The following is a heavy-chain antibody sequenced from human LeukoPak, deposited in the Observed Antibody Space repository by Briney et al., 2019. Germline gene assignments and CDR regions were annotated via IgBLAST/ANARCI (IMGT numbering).Heavy chain of an antibody. CDR3: ARENVEMATISY. D-gene: IGHD5-24*01. Sequence: ASVKVSCKASGYTFTGYYMHWVRQAPGQGLEWMGRINPNSGGTNYAQKFQGRVTMTRDTSISTAYMELSRLRSDDTAVYYCARENVEMATISYWGQGTLVIVSS. V-gene: IGHV1-2*06. CDR1: GYTFTGYY. CDR2: INPNSGGT. J-gene: IGHJ4*02.